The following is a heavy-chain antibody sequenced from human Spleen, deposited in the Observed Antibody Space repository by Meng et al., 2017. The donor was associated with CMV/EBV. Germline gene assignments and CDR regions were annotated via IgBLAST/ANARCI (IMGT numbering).Heavy chain of an antibody. CDR3: ARDLGSSGSYQPWYYYYGMDV. D-gene: IGHD1-26*01. CDR1: GYTFTGYY. Sequence: ASVKVSCKASGYTFTGYYVHWVRQAPGQGLEWMGWINPNSGGTNYAQKFQGRVTMTRDTSISTAYMELSRLRSDDTAVYYCARDLGSSGSYQPWYYYYGMDVWGQGTTVTVSS. CDR2: INPNSGGT. J-gene: IGHJ6*02. V-gene: IGHV1-2*02.